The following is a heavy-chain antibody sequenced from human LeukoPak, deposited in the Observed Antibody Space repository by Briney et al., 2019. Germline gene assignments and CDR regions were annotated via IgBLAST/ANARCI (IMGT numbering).Heavy chain of an antibody. CDR1: GFTFSSYA. D-gene: IGHD2-2*01. CDR3: AKGYCSSTSFSYFDY. J-gene: IGHJ4*02. V-gene: IGHV3-23*01. Sequence: GGSLRLSCAASGFTFSSYAMSWVRQAPGKGLEWVSSISGSGGSTYYADSVKGRFTISRDNSKNTLYLQMNSLRVEDTAVDYCAKGYCSSTSFSYFDYWGQGTLVTVSS. CDR2: ISGSGGST.